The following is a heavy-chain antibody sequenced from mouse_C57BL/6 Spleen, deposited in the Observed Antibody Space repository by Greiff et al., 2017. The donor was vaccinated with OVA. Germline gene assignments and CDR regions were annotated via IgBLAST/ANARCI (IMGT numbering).Heavy chain of an antibody. Sequence: EVKLVESGEGLVKPGGSLKLSCAASGFTFSSYAMSWVRQTPEKRLEWVAYISSGGDYIYYADTVKGRFTISRDNASNTLYLQMSSLKSEDTAMYYCTSSGFGGFAYWGQGTLVTVSA. J-gene: IGHJ3*01. V-gene: IGHV5-9-1*02. CDR2: ISSGGDYI. CDR1: GFTFSSYA. CDR3: TSSGFGGFAY. D-gene: IGHD3-2*02.